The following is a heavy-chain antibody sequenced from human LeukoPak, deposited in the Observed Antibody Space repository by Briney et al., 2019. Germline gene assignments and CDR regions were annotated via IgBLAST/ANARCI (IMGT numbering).Heavy chain of an antibody. CDR2: SPHDKNEV. D-gene: IGHD3-10*01. CDR1: GFSFSDYG. CDR3: AKDLVWFREPGDY. V-gene: IGHV3-30*02. J-gene: IGHJ4*02. Sequence: GGSLRLSCAASGFSFSDYGMHWVRQAPGKGLEWVAFSPHDKNEVSEADSVKGRFTISRDNSKNTLYLQMNSLRAEDTAVYYCAKDLVWFREPGDYWGQGTLVTVSS.